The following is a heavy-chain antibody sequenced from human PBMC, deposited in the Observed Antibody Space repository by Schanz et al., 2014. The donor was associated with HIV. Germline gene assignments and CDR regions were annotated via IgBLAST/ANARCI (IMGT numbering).Heavy chain of an antibody. V-gene: IGHV1-69*01. J-gene: IGHJ6*02. CDR1: GGTFRSNA. CDR2: FNVMLSKI. Sequence: QVQLVQSGAEVKKTGSSVKVSCKASGGTFRSNAITWVRQAPGQGLEWIGHFNVMLSKINSAQKFQGRVSMTADPSTNTAYMEMRGLRFEDTAVYYCASGRRSGIGWWMDVWGQGTTVSVSS. D-gene: IGHD2-8*02. CDR3: ASGRRSGIGWWMDV.